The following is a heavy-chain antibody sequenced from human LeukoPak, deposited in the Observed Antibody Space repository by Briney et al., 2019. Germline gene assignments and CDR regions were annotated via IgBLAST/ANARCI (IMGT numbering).Heavy chain of an antibody. CDR2: IGWNSVTI. CDR3: VKGFSGSPMNRFDP. J-gene: IGHJ5*02. Sequence: GGSLRLSCAASGFTFDDHAMHWVRQVPGKGLEWVTGIGWNSVTIVYADSVKGRFTISRDNAKNSLYLQMNSLRAEDMALYYCVKGFSGSPMNRFDPWGQGTLVTVSS. CDR1: GFTFDDHA. D-gene: IGHD1-26*01. V-gene: IGHV3-9*03.